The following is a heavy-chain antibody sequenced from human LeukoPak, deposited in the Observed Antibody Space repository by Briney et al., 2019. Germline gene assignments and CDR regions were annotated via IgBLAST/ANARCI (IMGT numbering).Heavy chain of an antibody. Sequence: GGSLRLSCAASGFTFSSYAMSWVRQAPGKGLEWVSAISGSGGSTYYADSVKGRFTISRDNSKNTLYLQMNSLRAEDTAVYYCARTYYFDSSGYYPPHPFDHWGQGTLVTVSS. CDR3: ARTYYFDSSGYYPPHPFDH. D-gene: IGHD3-22*01. CDR1: GFTFSSYA. J-gene: IGHJ4*02. V-gene: IGHV3-23*01. CDR2: ISGSGGST.